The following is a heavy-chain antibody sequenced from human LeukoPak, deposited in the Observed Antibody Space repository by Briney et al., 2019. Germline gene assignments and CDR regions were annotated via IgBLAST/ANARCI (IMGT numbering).Heavy chain of an antibody. D-gene: IGHD6-13*01. CDR1: GFTFSSYS. V-gene: IGHV3-21*01. CDR2: ISSSSSYV. Sequence: GGSLRLSCAASGFTFSSYSMNWVRQAPGKGLEWVSSISSSSSYVYYADSMKGRFTISRDNAKNSLYLQMNSLRAEDTAVYYCAREVQQLDYYYYGMDVWGQGTTVTVSS. CDR3: AREVQQLDYYYYGMDV. J-gene: IGHJ6*02.